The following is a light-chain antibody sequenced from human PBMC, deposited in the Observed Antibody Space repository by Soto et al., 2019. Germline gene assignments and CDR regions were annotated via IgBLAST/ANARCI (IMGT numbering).Light chain of an antibody. CDR2: GAS. Sequence: EIVLTQSPGTLSLSPGERATLSCRASQSVSSTYLAWYQQKPGQAPRLLIYGASNRATGIQDRFSGSGSGTDFTLTISRLEPEDFAVYYCQQRSNWQITFGQGTRLEIK. CDR1: QSVSSTY. J-gene: IGKJ5*01. CDR3: QQRSNWQIT. V-gene: IGKV3D-20*02.